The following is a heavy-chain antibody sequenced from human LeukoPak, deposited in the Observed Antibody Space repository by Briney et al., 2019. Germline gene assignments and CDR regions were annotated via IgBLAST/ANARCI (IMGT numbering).Heavy chain of an antibody. CDR1: GVSISSSNSY. CDR2: IYYSGNT. J-gene: IGHJ4*02. CDR3: ARQTGSGLFILP. V-gene: IGHV4-39*01. Sequence: SETLSLTCTVSGVSISSSNSYWGWIRQPPGKGLEGFGSIYYSGNTYYHASLKSQVSISIHTYKNQFSPRLTSVTAADPAVYYCARQTGSGLFILPGGQGTLVTVSS. D-gene: IGHD3/OR15-3a*01.